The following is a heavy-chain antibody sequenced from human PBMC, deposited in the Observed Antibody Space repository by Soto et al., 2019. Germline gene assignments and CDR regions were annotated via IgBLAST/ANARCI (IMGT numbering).Heavy chain of an antibody. D-gene: IGHD1-26*01. CDR2: INHSGST. CDR1: GGSFSGYY. J-gene: IGHJ6*02. V-gene: IGHV4-34*01. CDR3: ARGPKGEVGGTWYYYAMDV. Sequence: ETRSRTGAGYGGSFSGYYWSWIRQPPGKGLEWIGEINHSGSTNYNPSLKSRVTISVDTSKNQFSLKLNSVTAADTAVYYCARGPKGEVGGTWYYYAMDVWGQGTTVTVSS.